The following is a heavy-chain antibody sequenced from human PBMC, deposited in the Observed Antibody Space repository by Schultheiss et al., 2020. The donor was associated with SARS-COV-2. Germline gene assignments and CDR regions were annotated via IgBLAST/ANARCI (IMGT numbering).Heavy chain of an antibody. J-gene: IGHJ5*02. Sequence: SETLFLTCTVSGGSISSSSYYWGWIRQPPGKGLEWIGSIYYSGSTYYNPSLKSRVTISVDTSKNQFSLNLNSVTAADTAVYYCARDLSSPPYNWFDPWGQGTLVTVSS. CDR2: IYYSGST. CDR1: GGSISSSSYY. CDR3: ARDLSSPPYNWFDP. V-gene: IGHV4-39*02.